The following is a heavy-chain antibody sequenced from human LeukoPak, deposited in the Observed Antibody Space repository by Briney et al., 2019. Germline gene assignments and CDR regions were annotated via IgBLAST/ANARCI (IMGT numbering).Heavy chain of an antibody. D-gene: IGHD2-21*02. CDR1: GYTFTGYY. V-gene: IGHV1-2*06. CDR2: INPNSGGT. J-gene: IGHJ4*02. Sequence: ASVKVSCKASGYTFTGYYMHWVRQAPGQGLEWMGRINPNSGGTNYAQKFQGRVTMTRDTSISTAYMELSRLRSDDTAVYYCARDAYCGGDCWPDYWGQGTLVTVSS. CDR3: ARDAYCGGDCWPDY.